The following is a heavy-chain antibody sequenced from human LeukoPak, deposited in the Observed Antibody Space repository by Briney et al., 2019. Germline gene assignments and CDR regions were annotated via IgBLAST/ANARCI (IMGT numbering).Heavy chain of an antibody. Sequence: PGGSLRLSCAASGFTFDDYTMHWVRQAPGKGLEWASLISWDGGSTYYADSVKGRFTISRDNSKNTLYLQMNSQRAEDTAVYYCARDLGGYGGNVATPFDPWGQGTLVTVSS. V-gene: IGHV3-43*01. J-gene: IGHJ5*02. D-gene: IGHD4-23*01. CDR3: ARDLGGYGGNVATPFDP. CDR1: GFTFDDYT. CDR2: ISWDGGST.